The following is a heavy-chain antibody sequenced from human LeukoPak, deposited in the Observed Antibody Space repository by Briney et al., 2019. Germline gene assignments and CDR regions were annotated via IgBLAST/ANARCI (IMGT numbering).Heavy chain of an antibody. J-gene: IGHJ4*02. D-gene: IGHD6-25*01. Sequence: ASVKVSCKASGYTFTSYYIHWVRQAPGQGLEWMGIINPSGGSTSYVQKFQGRVTMTRDMSTSTVYMELSSLRAEDTAVYYCARGAISAARWNYWGQGTLVTVSS. CDR2: INPSGGST. CDR3: ARGAISAARWNY. V-gene: IGHV1-46*01. CDR1: GYTFTSYY.